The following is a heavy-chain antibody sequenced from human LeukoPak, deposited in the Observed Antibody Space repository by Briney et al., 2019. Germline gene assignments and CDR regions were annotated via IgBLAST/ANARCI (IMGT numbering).Heavy chain of an antibody. Sequence: SETLSLTCAVYGGSFSGYYWSWIRQPPGKGLEWIGYIYYSGSTYYNPSLKSRVTISVDTSKNQFSLKLSSVTAADTAVYYCARTIAAAGEFDYWGQGTLVTVSS. CDR3: ARTIAAAGEFDY. CDR2: IYYSGST. CDR1: GGSFSGYY. J-gene: IGHJ4*02. V-gene: IGHV4-30-4*08. D-gene: IGHD6-13*01.